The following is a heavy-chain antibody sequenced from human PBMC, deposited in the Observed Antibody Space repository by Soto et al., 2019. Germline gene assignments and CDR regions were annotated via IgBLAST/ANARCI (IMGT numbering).Heavy chain of an antibody. D-gene: IGHD1-26*01. V-gene: IGHV2-26*01. CDR1: GFSLSNNRMA. J-gene: IGHJ5*02. Sequence: QVTLKESGPVLVNPTETLTLTCTVSGFSLSNNRMAVSWIRQPPGKALEWLAHILSSDEKSYSTSLKSRLTISKDTSKSQVVLTMTNMDPVDTATYYCARMWAVSTDWFDPWGQGTLVTVSS. CDR3: ARMWAVSTDWFDP. CDR2: ILSSDEK.